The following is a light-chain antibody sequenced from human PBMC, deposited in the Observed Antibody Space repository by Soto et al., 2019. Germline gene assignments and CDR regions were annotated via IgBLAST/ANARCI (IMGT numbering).Light chain of an antibody. CDR2: SAS. V-gene: IGKV3-20*01. CDR3: XXXXTSPMT. CDR1: QSVGTSH. J-gene: IGKJ5*01. Sequence: EVVLTQSPGTLSLSPGXGATLXCRASQSVGTSHLAWYQQKPGQPPRLVIHSASSRASGIPDRFSGSGSGTDFTLTISRLEPEXXXVXXXXXXXTSPMTFGQGTRLEIE.